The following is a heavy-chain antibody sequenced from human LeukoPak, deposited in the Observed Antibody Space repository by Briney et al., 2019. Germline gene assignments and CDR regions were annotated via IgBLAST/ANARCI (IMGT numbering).Heavy chain of an antibody. Sequence: SDALSLTCTVSGVSITTYYWGWIRQPPGKGLEWIGYIHHTGKTNHNPSLKSRVTMSVDTSKNQFSLKLSSVTAADTAVYYCARGYSSGVIDYWGQGTLVTVSS. CDR3: ARGYSSGVIDY. V-gene: IGHV4-59*12. D-gene: IGHD6-19*01. CDR2: IHHTGKT. J-gene: IGHJ4*02. CDR1: GVSITTYY.